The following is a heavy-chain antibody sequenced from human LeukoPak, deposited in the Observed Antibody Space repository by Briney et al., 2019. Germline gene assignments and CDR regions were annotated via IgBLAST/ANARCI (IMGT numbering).Heavy chain of an antibody. CDR3: ARALPVDSGSWYYFDY. D-gene: IGHD6-13*01. CDR1: GGSFSGYY. V-gene: IGHV4-34*01. Sequence: PSETLSLTCAVYGGSFSGYYWSWIRQPPGKGLEWIGEINHSGSTNYNPSLKSRVTISVDTSKNQFSLKLSSVTAADTAVYYCARALPVDSGSWYYFDYWGQGTLVTVSS. J-gene: IGHJ4*02. CDR2: INHSGST.